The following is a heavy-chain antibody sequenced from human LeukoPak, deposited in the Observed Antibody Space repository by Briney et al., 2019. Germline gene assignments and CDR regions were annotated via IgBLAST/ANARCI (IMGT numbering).Heavy chain of an antibody. CDR1: GFSFDDYG. V-gene: IGHV3-20*04. Sequence: PGGSLRLSCVASGFSFDDYGMTWVRQVPGKGLEWVSGLNWNGGITAYADSVKGRFTISRDNAKNSLYLQMNSLKAEDTAVYYCARETPTQLWSSGNDYWGQGTLVTVSS. CDR2: LNWNGGIT. J-gene: IGHJ4*02. CDR3: ARETPTQLWSSGNDY. D-gene: IGHD5-18*01.